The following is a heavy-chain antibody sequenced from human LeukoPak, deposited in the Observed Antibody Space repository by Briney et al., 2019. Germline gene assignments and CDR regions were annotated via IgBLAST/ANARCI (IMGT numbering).Heavy chain of an antibody. CDR3: ARETLGGFNPGAY. D-gene: IGHD1-14*01. CDR2: IHRSGSP. J-gene: IGHJ4*02. Sequence: SETLSLTCTVSLDSTTSNFWSWVRQPPGKGLEWIGEIHRSGSPNYNPSLQSRVTISIDRSRNQIALELSSVIAADTAVYYCARETLGGFNPGAYWGQGTLVTVSS. V-gene: IGHV4-4*02. CDR1: LDSTTSNF.